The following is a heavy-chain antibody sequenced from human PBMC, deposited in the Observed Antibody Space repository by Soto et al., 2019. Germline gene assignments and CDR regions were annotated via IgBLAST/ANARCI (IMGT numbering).Heavy chain of an antibody. Sequence: PSETLSLTCTVSGGSISSYYWSWIRQPAGKGLEWIGRIYTSGSTNYNPSLKSRVTMSVDTSKNQFSLKLSSVTAADTAVYYCARDRLAYCGGGCYSGELDPWGQGTLVTVSS. J-gene: IGHJ5*02. D-gene: IGHD2-21*02. CDR1: GGSISSYY. V-gene: IGHV4-4*07. CDR2: IYTSGST. CDR3: ARDRLAYCGGGCYSGELDP.